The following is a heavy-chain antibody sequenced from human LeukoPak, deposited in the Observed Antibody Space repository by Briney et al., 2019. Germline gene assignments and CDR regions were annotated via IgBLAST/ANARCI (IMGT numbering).Heavy chain of an antibody. Sequence: PSETLSLTCTVSGGSISSYYWSWIRQPAGKGLEWIVRIYTSGSTNYNPSLKSRVTISVDTSKNQFSLKLSSVTAADTAVYYCARTIGYYDSNGYYPYFDQWGQGILVPVSS. J-gene: IGHJ4*02. CDR3: ARTIGYYDSNGYYPYFDQ. V-gene: IGHV4-4*07. CDR1: GGSISSYY. D-gene: IGHD3-22*01. CDR2: IYTSGST.